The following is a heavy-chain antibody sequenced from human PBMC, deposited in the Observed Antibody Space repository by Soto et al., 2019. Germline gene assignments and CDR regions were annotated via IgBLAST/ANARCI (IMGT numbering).Heavy chain of an antibody. CDR2: ISGGGGTT. D-gene: IGHD1-26*01. J-gene: IGHJ6*02. V-gene: IGHV3-23*01. Sequence: GGSLRLSCAATGCTFSTYAMNWVRQAPGKGLEWVSAISGGGGTTYSADSVKGRVTISRDNSKNTLYLQMNSLRAEDTAVYYCAKVSLGALTFTDYYYYGLDVWGQGTTVTVSS. CDR1: GCTFSTYA. CDR3: AKVSLGALTFTDYYYYGLDV.